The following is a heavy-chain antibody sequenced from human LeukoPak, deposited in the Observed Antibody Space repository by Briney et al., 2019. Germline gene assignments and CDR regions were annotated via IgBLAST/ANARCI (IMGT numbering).Heavy chain of an antibody. CDR1: GFTFSSYW. V-gene: IGHV3-74*01. D-gene: IGHD2-21*01. CDR3: ARNYLNSSMIGD. CDR2: INSDGSST. J-gene: IGHJ4*02. Sequence: PGGSLRLSCAASGFTFSSYWINWVRQAPGKGLVWVSRINSDGSSTSYVDSVKGRFTIARDNAKSTLYLQMNGLRAEDTAVYYCARNYLNSSMIGDWGQRPTVTVSS.